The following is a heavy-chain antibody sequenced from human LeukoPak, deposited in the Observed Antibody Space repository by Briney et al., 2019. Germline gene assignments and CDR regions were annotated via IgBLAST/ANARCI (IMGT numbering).Heavy chain of an antibody. Sequence: SVKVSCKASGGTFSSYAISWVRQAPGQGLEWMGRIIPILGIANYAQKFQGRVTITADKSTSTAYMELSSLRSDDTAVYYCARAEPYSSGRYAHCWGQGTLVTVSS. J-gene: IGHJ4*02. D-gene: IGHD6-19*01. CDR2: IIPILGIA. CDR3: ARAEPYSSGRYAHC. CDR1: GGTFSSYA. V-gene: IGHV1-69*04.